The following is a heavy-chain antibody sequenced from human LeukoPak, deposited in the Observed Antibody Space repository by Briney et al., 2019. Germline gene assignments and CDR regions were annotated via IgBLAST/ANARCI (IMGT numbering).Heavy chain of an antibody. D-gene: IGHD3-9*01. Sequence: GGSLRLSCAGSGFHFSSYSMNWVRQAPGKGLEWVSYITGSSGHMYYADSVKGRFTTSRDNAKNSLYLQMNSLRAEDTAVYYCATLVYDILTGYNPWYFDRWGRGTMVTVSS. V-gene: IGHV3-21*01. CDR3: ATLVYDILTGYNPWYFDR. J-gene: IGHJ2*01. CDR2: ITGSSGHM. CDR1: GFHFSSYS.